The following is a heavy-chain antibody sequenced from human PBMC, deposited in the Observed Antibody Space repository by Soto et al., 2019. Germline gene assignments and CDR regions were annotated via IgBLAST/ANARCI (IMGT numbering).Heavy chain of an antibody. CDR3: AKELLVVSSLYYYGMDV. CDR2: ISYDGSNK. D-gene: IGHD6-6*01. V-gene: IGHV3-30*18. Sequence: QVQLVESGGGVVQPGRSLRHSCAASGFTFSSYGMHWVRQAPGKGLEWVAVISYDGSNKYYADSVKGRFTISRDNSKNTLYLQMNSLRAEDTAVYYCAKELLVVSSLYYYGMDVW. CDR1: GFTFSSYG. J-gene: IGHJ6*01.